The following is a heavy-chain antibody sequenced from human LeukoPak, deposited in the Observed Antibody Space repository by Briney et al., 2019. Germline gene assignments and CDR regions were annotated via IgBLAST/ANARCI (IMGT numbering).Heavy chain of an antibody. CDR2: IIPIFGTA. J-gene: IGHJ6*03. V-gene: IGHV1-69*06. Sequence: SVKVSCTASGGTFSSYAISWVRQAPGQGLEWMGGIIPIFGTANYAQKFQGRVTITADKSTSTAYMELSSLRSEDTAVYYCAREGSSGYDPHRGYYYYMDVWGKGTTVTVSS. CDR1: GGTFSSYA. D-gene: IGHD5-12*01. CDR3: AREGSSGYDPHRGYYYYMDV.